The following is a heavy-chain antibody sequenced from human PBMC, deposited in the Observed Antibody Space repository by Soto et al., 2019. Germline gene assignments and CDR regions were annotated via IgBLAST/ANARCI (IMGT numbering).Heavy chain of an antibody. D-gene: IGHD3-10*01. Sequence: KPSETLSLTCTVSGVSISNTDYCWGWIRQPPGKGLEWIGSVYYSGATYYSPSLKTRVIISVDTSKNQFSLKVNSVTAADTAVYYCARHSSSRYYSVSGLNGMDVWGQGTTVTGSS. V-gene: IGHV4-39*01. CDR2: VYYSGAT. J-gene: IGHJ6*02. CDR1: GVSISNTDYC. CDR3: ARHSSSRYYSVSGLNGMDV.